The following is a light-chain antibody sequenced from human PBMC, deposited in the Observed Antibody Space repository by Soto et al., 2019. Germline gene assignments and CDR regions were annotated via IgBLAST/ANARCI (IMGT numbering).Light chain of an antibody. J-gene: IGKJ1*01. Sequence: GYRGTIPCRASQSISSWLAWYQQKPGKAPKLLIYKASTLKSGVPSRFSGSGSGTEFTLTISSLQPDDFATYYCQHYNSYSEAFGQGTKVDIK. CDR2: KAS. CDR3: QHYNSYSEA. V-gene: IGKV1-5*03. CDR1: QSISSW.